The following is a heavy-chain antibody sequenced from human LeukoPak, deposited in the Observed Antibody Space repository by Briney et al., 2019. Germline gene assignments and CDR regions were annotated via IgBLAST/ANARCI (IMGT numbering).Heavy chain of an antibody. V-gene: IGHV3-30*02. Sequence: GGSLRLSCAASGFTFSSYGMHWVRQAPGKGLEWVAFIRYDGSNKYYADSVKGRFTISRDNSKNTLYLQMNSQRAEDTAVYYCAIGTRPRIVPIDCCGQGTLDTVSS. CDR2: IRYDGSNK. D-gene: IGHD1-14*01. CDR3: AIGTRPRIVPIDC. CDR1: GFTFSSYG. J-gene: IGHJ4*02.